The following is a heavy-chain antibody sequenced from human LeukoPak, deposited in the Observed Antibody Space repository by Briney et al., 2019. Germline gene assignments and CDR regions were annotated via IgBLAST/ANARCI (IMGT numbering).Heavy chain of an antibody. CDR3: ARPQMATTPGRFDY. CDR2: INHSGNT. Sequence: PSETLSLTCAVYGGSFSGYYWSWIRQPPGKGLEWIGEINHSGNTNYNPPLKSRVIISVDTSKNQFSLKLSSVTAADTAVYYCARPQMATTPGRFDYWGQGTLVTVSS. V-gene: IGHV4-34*01. J-gene: IGHJ4*02. D-gene: IGHD5-24*01. CDR1: GGSFSGYY.